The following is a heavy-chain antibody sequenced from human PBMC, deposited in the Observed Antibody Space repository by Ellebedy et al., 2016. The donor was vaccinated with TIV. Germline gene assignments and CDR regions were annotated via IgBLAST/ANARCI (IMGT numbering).Heavy chain of an antibody. CDR2: INLNSGGT. D-gene: IGHD5/OR15-5a*01. J-gene: IGHJ4*02. V-gene: IGHV1-2*02. CDR3: TRDLTNIVSGDY. Sequence: AASVKVSCKASGYTFTNYYMHWVRQAPGQGLEWMAWINLNSGGTNYAQKFQGRVTVTRDTSTSTAFLELSRLRSDDTAVYYCTRDLTNIVSGDYWGQGTLVTVSS. CDR1: GYTFTNYY.